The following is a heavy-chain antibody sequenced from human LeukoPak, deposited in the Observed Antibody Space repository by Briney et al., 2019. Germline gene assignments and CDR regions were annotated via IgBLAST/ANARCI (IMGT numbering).Heavy chain of an antibody. J-gene: IGHJ4*02. Sequence: PSETLSLTCAVSTYSISSDFYWGWVRQPPGQGLEWVGSIYHDYTTYYNPSLRGRVTPSLDMSRKQFSLELTSVTAADTATYYCANADTEDFFDFWGQGKLVTVSS. V-gene: IGHV4-38-2*01. D-gene: IGHD2-8*01. CDR2: IYHDYTT. CDR1: TYSISSDFY. CDR3: ANADTEDFFDF.